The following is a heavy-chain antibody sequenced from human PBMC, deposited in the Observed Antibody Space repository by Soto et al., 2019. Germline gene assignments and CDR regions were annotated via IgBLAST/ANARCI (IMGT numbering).Heavy chain of an antibody. Sequence: GWSLRLSCASSVLTFSSYAMSWVRQAPGKGLEWVSAISGSGGSTYYADSVKGRFTISRDNSKNTLYLQMNSLRAEDTAVYYCATSSPLWSGYYRFDYWGQGTLVTVSS. D-gene: IGHD3-3*01. CDR1: VLTFSSYA. CDR2: ISGSGGST. CDR3: ATSSPLWSGYYRFDY. J-gene: IGHJ4*02. V-gene: IGHV3-23*01.